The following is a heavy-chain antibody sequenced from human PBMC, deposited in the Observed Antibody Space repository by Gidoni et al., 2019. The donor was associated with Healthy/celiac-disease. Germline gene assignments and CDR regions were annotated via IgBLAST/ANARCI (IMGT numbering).Heavy chain of an antibody. J-gene: IGHJ5*02. CDR3: ARLSGSYYNGTHNWFDP. CDR2: INSDGSST. Sequence: EVQLVESGGGLVQPGGSLRLSCAASGFTFSSSWMHWVRQAPGKGLVWVSRINSDGSSTSYADSVKGRFTISRDNAKNTLYLQMNSLRAEDTAVYYCARLSGSYYNGTHNWFDPWGQGTLVTVSS. CDR1: GFTFSSSW. V-gene: IGHV3-74*01. D-gene: IGHD3-10*01.